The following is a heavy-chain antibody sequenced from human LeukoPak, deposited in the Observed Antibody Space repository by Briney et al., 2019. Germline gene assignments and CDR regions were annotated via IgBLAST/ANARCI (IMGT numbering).Heavy chain of an antibody. CDR3: AKDRVVVVRLLWY. D-gene: IGHD2-2*01. Sequence: GGSLRLSCAASGFTFSSYAMSWVRQAPGKGLEWVSAISGSGGSTYYADSVKGRFTISRDNSKNTLYLQMNGLRAEDTAVYYCAKDRVVVVRLLWYWGQGTLVTVSS. CDR1: GFTFSSYA. V-gene: IGHV3-23*01. CDR2: ISGSGGST. J-gene: IGHJ4*02.